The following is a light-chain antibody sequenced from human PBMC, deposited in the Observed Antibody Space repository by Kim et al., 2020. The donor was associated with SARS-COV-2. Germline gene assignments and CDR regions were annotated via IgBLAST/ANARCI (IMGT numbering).Light chain of an antibody. V-gene: IGLV3-1*01. Sequence: SVSPGQTATITCSGDSLGDYYTSWHQQKPGQSPVLVIYHDTRRPSGIPERFSASTSENTATLTISGTQAMDEADYYCQAWDTTTVVFGGGTQLTVL. CDR3: QAWDTTTVV. J-gene: IGLJ3*02. CDR1: SLGDYY. CDR2: HDT.